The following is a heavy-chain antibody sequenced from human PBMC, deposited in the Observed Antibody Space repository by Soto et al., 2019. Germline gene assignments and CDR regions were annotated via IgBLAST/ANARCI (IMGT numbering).Heavy chain of an antibody. Sequence: SETLSLTCTVSGGSISSSSYYWGWIRQPPGKGLEWIGSIYYSGSTYYNPSLKSRVTISVDTSKNQFSLKLSSVTAADTAVYYCARVASAAAGTLTTRYFDYWGQGTLVTVSS. CDR3: ARVASAAAGTLTTRYFDY. J-gene: IGHJ4*02. CDR1: GGSISSSSYY. D-gene: IGHD6-13*01. V-gene: IGHV4-39*07. CDR2: IYYSGST.